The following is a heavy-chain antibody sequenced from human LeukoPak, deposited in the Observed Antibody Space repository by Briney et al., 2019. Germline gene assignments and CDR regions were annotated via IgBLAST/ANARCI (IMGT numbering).Heavy chain of an antibody. V-gene: IGHV3-66*01. J-gene: IGHJ4*02. D-gene: IGHD1-26*01. CDR1: GFIFKKYW. Sequence: GGSLRLSCAASGFIFKKYWMNWVRQAPGKGLEWVSVIYSGGDTYYADSVKGRFTISRDNSKNMIYLEMISLKAEDTAVYYCAKGEWELLYWGQGTLVTVSS. CDR2: IYSGGDT. CDR3: AKGEWELLY.